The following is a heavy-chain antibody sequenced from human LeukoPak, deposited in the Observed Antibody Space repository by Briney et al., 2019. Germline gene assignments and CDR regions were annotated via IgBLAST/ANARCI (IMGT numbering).Heavy chain of an antibody. D-gene: IGHD3-9*01. V-gene: IGHV3-30*02. CDR3: AKCLEHFDGFDY. CDR2: IRYDGGNE. CDR1: GFTFSSYE. Sequence: GGSLRLSCAASGFTFSSYEMNWVRQAPGKGLEWVAFIRYDGGNEYYADSVKGRFTISRDNSKNTLYLQMNSLRAEDTAVYSCAKCLEHFDGFDYWGQGTLVTVSS. J-gene: IGHJ4*02.